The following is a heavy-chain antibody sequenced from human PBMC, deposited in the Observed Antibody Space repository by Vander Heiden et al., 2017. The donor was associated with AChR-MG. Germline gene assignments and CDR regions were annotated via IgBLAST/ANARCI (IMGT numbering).Heavy chain of an antibody. CDR1: GSPLSSSG. V-gene: IGHV3-33*01. CDR2: IWYDGSNK. Sequence: QVQLVESGGGVVQPGRSLRLPCAASGSPLSSSGMHGVRQAPGKGLEWVAVIWYDGSNKYYADSVKGRFTISRDNSKNTLYLQMNSLRAEDTAVYYCARDGSPLLWFGEHPGWFDPWGQGTLVTVSS. CDR3: ARDGSPLLWFGEHPGWFDP. D-gene: IGHD3-10*01. J-gene: IGHJ5*02.